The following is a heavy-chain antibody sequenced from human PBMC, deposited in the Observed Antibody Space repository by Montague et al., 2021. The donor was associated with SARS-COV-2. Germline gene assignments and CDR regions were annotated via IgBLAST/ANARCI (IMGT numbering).Heavy chain of an antibody. V-gene: IGHV6-1*01. CDR1: GDSVASNSAR. Sequence: CAISGDSVASNSARWDGVRPSLSRRLERLCRPYYRSKWYNDYAVSVRGRVTINPDTSKNQFSLQLNSVTPEDTAIYYCTSGREGNYNVMDVWGQGTTVTVSS. J-gene: IGHJ6*02. CDR2: PYYRSKWYN. D-gene: IGHD1-1*01. CDR3: TSGREGNYNVMDV.